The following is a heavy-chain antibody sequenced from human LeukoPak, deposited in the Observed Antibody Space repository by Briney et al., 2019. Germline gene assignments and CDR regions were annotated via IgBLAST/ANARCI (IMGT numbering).Heavy chain of an antibody. CDR1: GFTFSSYG. D-gene: IGHD3-22*01. J-gene: IGHJ4*02. V-gene: IGHV3-30*18. Sequence: PGGSLRLSCAASGFTFSSYGMHWVRQAPGKGLEWVAVISYDGSNEYYADSVKGRFTISRDNSKNTLYLQMNSLRAEDTAVYYCAKSSGYYWFDYWGQGTLVTVSS. CDR2: ISYDGSNE. CDR3: AKSSGYYWFDY.